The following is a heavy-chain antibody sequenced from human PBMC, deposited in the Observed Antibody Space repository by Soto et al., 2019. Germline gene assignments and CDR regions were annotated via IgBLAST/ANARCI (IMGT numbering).Heavy chain of an antibody. D-gene: IGHD2-15*01. CDR3: VQRDCSYGCCGL. Sequence: EGQLLQSGGGLIQPGGSLKLSCAASGFTLSTSTMSWIRQTPEKGLEWVSAISGGAMTTYYADSVQGRFTISRDDSKNARYLQLNCLRPDDTALYYCVQRDCSYGCCGLWGQGTPVTVSS. J-gene: IGHJ4*02. CDR2: ISGGAMTT. CDR1: GFTLSTST. V-gene: IGHV3-23*01.